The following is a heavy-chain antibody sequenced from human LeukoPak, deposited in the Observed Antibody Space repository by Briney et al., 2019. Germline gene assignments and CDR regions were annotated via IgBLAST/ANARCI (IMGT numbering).Heavy chain of an antibody. V-gene: IGHV4-31*03. CDR2: IYYSGST. CDR1: GGSISSGGYY. Sequence: SQTLSLTCTVSGGSISSGGYYWSWIRQHPGKGLEWIGYIYYSGSTYYNPSLKSRVTISVDTSKNQFSLKLSSVTTADTAVYYCAREVSQYGFDYWGQGTLVTVSS. J-gene: IGHJ4*02. D-gene: IGHD4-11*01. CDR3: AREVSQYGFDY.